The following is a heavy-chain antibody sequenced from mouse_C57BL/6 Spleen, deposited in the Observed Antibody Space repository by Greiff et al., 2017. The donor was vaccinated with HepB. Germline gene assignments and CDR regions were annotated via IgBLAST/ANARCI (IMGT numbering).Heavy chain of an antibody. V-gene: IGHV1-82*01. CDR3: AVPYYCGSSYIYAMDY. D-gene: IGHD1-1*01. J-gene: IGHJ4*01. CDR1: GYAFSSSW. Sequence: QVQLQQSGPELVKPGASVKISCKASGYAFSSSWMNWVKQRPGKGLEWIGRIYPGDGDTNYNGKFKGKATLTADKSSSTAYMQLSSLTSEDSAVYFCAVPYYCGSSYIYAMDYWGQGTSVTVSS. CDR2: IYPGDGDT.